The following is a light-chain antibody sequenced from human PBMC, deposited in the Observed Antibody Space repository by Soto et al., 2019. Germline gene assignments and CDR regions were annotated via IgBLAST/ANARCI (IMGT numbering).Light chain of an antibody. Sequence: QPVLTQPPSASGTPGQRVTLSCSGSNSNIGRNTVNWYQQFPGAAPNLLIHSDNQRPSGVPDRFSGSRSGTSASLAISGLQSEDEADYYCAAWDESPNVPVFGGGTKLTVL. J-gene: IGLJ3*02. V-gene: IGLV1-44*01. CDR2: SDN. CDR3: AAWDESPNVPV. CDR1: NSNIGRNT.